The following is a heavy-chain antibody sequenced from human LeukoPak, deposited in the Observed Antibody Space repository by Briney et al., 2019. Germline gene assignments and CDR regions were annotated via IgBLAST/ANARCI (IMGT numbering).Heavy chain of an antibody. CDR2: ISYDGNIQ. CDR1: GFIFSNYW. J-gene: IGHJ4*02. CDR3: ATVRGSRDSIWYYDY. V-gene: IGHV3-33*08. D-gene: IGHD6-13*01. Sequence: GGSLRLSCEVSGFIFSNYWMSWVRQAPGKGLEWVALISYDGNIQYYADSVKGRFTISKDNSKDTLYLQLNSLRAEDTAVYYCATVRGSRDSIWYYDYWGQGTLVTVSS.